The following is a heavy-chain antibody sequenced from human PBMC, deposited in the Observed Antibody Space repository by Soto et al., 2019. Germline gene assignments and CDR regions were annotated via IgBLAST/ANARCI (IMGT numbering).Heavy chain of an antibody. J-gene: IGHJ1*01. V-gene: IGHV4-59*01. CDR1: GGSIGTYY. CDR2: IRHSGPT. Sequence: QVHLQESGPGLVRPSGTLSLTCTVSGGSIGTYYWNWIRQSPGKGLEWIGYIRHSGPTKDNPSPRSRVTFAVDTSKNQLSVKLSSVTAADSTIYYCARSYYERIVTPPVELQLWGRGTLVTVSS. CDR3: ARSYYERIVTPPVELQL. D-gene: IGHD3-22*01.